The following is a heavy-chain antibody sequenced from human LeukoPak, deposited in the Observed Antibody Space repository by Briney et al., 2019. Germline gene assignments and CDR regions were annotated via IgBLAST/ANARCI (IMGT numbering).Heavy chain of an antibody. Sequence: GGSLRLSCAASGFTFSSYSMNWVRQAPGKGLEWVSSISSSSYIYYADSVKGRFTISRDNAKNSLYLQMNSLRAEDTAVYYCARGTTQSFWSGYYAPDAFDIWGQGTMVTVSS. J-gene: IGHJ3*02. D-gene: IGHD3-3*01. CDR2: ISSSSYI. CDR1: GFTFSSYS. V-gene: IGHV3-21*01. CDR3: ARGTTQSFWSGYYAPDAFDI.